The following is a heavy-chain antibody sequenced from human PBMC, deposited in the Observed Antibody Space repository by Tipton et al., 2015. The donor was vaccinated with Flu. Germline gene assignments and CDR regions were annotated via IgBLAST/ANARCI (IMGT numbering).Heavy chain of an antibody. CDR2: IFHTGST. D-gene: IGHD6-19*01. V-gene: IGHV4-38-2*02. Sequence: TLSLTCTISGHSISSDYYWGWIRQSPGKGLEWIGNIFHTGSTYHNPSLKSRVTISVDTSKNQFSLKVTSLTAADTAVYYCARGSEYANAYLDFWGQGTLVTVSS. CDR1: GHSISSDYY. CDR3: ARGSEYANAYLDF. J-gene: IGHJ4*02.